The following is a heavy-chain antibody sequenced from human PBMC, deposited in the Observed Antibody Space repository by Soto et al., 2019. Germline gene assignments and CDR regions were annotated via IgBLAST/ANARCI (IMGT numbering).Heavy chain of an antibody. CDR2: IYYSGST. J-gene: IGHJ4*02. CDR1: GGSISSSSYY. V-gene: IGHV4-39*01. CDR3: ARHDKGTAMVNYFDY. Sequence: QLQLQESGPGLVKPSETLSLTCTVSGGSISSSSYYWGWIRQPPGKGLEWIGSIYYSGSTYYNPSLKSRVTIPVDTSKPQFSLKLSSVTAADTAVYYCARHDKGTAMVNYFDYWGQGTLVTVSS. D-gene: IGHD5-18*01.